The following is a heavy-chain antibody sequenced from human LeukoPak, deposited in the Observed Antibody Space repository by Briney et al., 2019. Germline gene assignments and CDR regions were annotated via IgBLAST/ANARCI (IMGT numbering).Heavy chain of an antibody. CDR1: GFTFSSYG. D-gene: IGHD3-10*01. J-gene: IGHJ4*02. Sequence: SGRSLRLSCAASGFTFSSYGMHWVRQAPGKGLEWAAVISYDGSNKYYADSVKGRFTISRDNSKNTLYLQMNSLRAEDTAVYYCAKVRYSSTFGESDYWGQGTLVTVSS. V-gene: IGHV3-30*18. CDR3: AKVRYSSTFGESDY. CDR2: ISYDGSNK.